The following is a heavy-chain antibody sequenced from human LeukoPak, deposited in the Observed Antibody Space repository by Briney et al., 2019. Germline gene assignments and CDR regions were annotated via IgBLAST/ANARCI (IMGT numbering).Heavy chain of an antibody. D-gene: IGHD1-14*01. J-gene: IGHJ5*02. CDR3: ARDASGSRYVSENWFDP. CDR2: IHPSGRT. V-gene: IGHV4-61*02. Sequence: PSQTLSLTCTVSGGSISSGNYYWSWIRQPAGKGLEWIGRIHPSGRTNYNPSLKSRLTISVDTSKNQFSLKLSSVTAADTAVYYCARDASGSRYVSENWFDPWGQGTRVTVSS. CDR1: GGSISSGNYY.